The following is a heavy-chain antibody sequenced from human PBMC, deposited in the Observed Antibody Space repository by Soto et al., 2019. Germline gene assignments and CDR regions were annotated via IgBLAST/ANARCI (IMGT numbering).Heavy chain of an antibody. CDR3: TTIPTYYYDTYHFDY. J-gene: IGHJ4*02. CDR2: IKSKTDGGKT. CDR1: GLTFSNAW. D-gene: IGHD3-22*01. V-gene: IGHV3-15*07. Sequence: EVQLVESGGGLVKPGGSLRLSCAASGLTFSNAWMNWVRQAPGKGLEWVGRIKSKTDGGKTDYAAPVKGRFTISRDYSKTTLYLQINSLKTEDTAVYYCTTIPTYYYDTYHFDYWGQGTLVTVSS.